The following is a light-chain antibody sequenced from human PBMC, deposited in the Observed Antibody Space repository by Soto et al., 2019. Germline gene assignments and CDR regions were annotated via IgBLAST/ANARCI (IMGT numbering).Light chain of an antibody. CDR2: EVN. Sequence: QSALTQPPSASGSPGQSVAISCTGTSSDVGGYNYVSWYQQHPGKAPKLMIYEVNKRPSGVPDRFSGSKSGNTASLTVSGLQAEDEADYYCQSYDTSRFGLMFGGGTKLTVL. CDR1: SSDVGGYNY. CDR3: QSYDTSRFGLM. J-gene: IGLJ3*02. V-gene: IGLV2-8*01.